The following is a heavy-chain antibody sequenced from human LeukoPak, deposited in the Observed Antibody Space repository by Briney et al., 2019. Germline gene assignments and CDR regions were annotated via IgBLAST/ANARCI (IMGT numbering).Heavy chain of an antibody. CDR2: IYYGGNT. J-gene: IGHJ4*02. Sequence: PSETLSLTCIVSGVSVSSGRHSWAWIRQPPGMGLEWIGSIYYGGNTYYSLSLQSRVTISVETSKNQFSLRLSSATATDTAVYYCAWGENVAAAGIEYWGQGTLVTVSS. CDR1: GVSVSSGRHS. V-gene: IGHV4-39*01. CDR3: AWGENVAAAGIEY. D-gene: IGHD6-13*01.